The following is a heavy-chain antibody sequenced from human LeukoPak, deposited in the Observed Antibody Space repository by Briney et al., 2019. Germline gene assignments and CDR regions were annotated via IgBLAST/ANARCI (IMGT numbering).Heavy chain of an antibody. D-gene: IGHD5-18*01. CDR2: ISYDGSNK. V-gene: IGHV3-30-3*01. J-gene: IGHJ6*02. CDR1: GFSFSSSW. CDR3: ARDQSLQQLWYYGMDV. Sequence: PGGSLRLSCAASGFSFSSSWMSWVRQAPGKGLEWVAVISYDGSNKYYADSVKGRFTISRDNSKNTLYLQMNSLRAEDTAVYYCARDQSLQQLWYYGMDVWGQGTTVTVSS.